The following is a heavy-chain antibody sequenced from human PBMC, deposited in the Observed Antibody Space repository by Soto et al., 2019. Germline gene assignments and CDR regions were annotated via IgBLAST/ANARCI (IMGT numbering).Heavy chain of an antibody. D-gene: IGHD3-16*02. CDR1: GFTFSSYW. J-gene: IGHJ4*02. CDR3: AGELKTGAFTFGGVIVNRYFDY. V-gene: IGHV3-7*01. Sequence: GGSLRLSCAASGFTFSSYWMSWVRQAPGKGLEWVANIKQDGSEKYYVDSVKGRFTISKDNAKNSLYLQMNSLRAEDTAVDYCAGELKTGAFTFGGVIVNRYFDYWGQGTLVTVSS. CDR2: IKQDGSEK.